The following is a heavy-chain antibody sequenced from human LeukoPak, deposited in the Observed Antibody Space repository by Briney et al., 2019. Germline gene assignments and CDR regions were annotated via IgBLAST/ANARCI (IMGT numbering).Heavy chain of an antibody. D-gene: IGHD6-19*01. V-gene: IGHV1-18*01. J-gene: IGHJ6*02. CDR3: ARGYSSGWWTIDYYYYYGMDV. CDR1: GYTFTSYG. Sequence: ASVKVSCKASGYTFTSYGISWVRQAPGQGLEWMGWISAYNGNTNYAQKLQGRVTMTTDTSTSTAYMELRSLRSDDTAVYYCARGYSSGWWTIDYYYYYGMDVWGQGTTVTVSS. CDR2: ISAYNGNT.